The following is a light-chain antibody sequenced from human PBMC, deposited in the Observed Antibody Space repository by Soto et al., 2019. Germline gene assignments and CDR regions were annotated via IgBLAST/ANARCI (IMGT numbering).Light chain of an antibody. CDR1: SSDVGGYNY. CDR3: SSYAGSSDVV. Sequence: QSVLTQPPSASGSPGQPVTISCTGTSSDVGGYNYVSWYQQHPGKAPKLMIYEVARPPSGVPNRFTGTKSGNTAFLTVSGLQIEDEADYYSSSYAGSSDVVFGGGTKLTVL. CDR2: EVA. J-gene: IGLJ2*01. V-gene: IGLV2-8*01.